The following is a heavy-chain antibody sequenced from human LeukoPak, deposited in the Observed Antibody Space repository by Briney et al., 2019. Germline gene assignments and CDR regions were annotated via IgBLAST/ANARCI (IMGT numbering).Heavy chain of an antibody. CDR3: AKRGSYLDY. Sequence: GGSLRLSCAASGFTFWSYGMHWVRQAPGKGLEWVAVISYDGSNKKFADSVKGRFTISRDNSKNTLYLQMNSLRAEDTAVYYCAKRGSYLDYWGQGTLVTVSS. CDR2: ISYDGSNK. D-gene: IGHD3-16*01. CDR1: GFTFWSYG. V-gene: IGHV3-30*18. J-gene: IGHJ4*02.